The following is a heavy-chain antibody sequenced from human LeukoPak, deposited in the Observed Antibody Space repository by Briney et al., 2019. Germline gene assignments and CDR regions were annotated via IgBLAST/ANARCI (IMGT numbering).Heavy chain of an antibody. V-gene: IGHV3-74*01. CDR2: INGDGSTT. D-gene: IGHD2-8*01. Sequence: PGGSLRLSCAASGFSFSGYWMHWVRQAPGKGLVWISYINGDGSTTNHADFAEGRFTISRANAKNTLYLQMNSLRVEDTAVYYGVRGGLMGATDYWGQGTLVTVSS. CDR3: VRGGLMGATDY. CDR1: GFSFSGYW. J-gene: IGHJ4*02.